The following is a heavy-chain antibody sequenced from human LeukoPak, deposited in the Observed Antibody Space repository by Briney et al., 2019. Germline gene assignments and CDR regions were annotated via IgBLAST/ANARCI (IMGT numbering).Heavy chain of an antibody. J-gene: IGHJ4*02. Sequence: GGSLRLSCAASGFTFSNAWMSWVRQAPGKGLEWVGRIKSKTDGGTTDYAAPVKGRFTISRDDSKNTLYLQMNSLKTEDTAVYYCTTDHGASMGFDYWGQGTLVTVSS. CDR3: TTDHGASMGFDY. D-gene: IGHD2-8*01. CDR1: GFTFSNAW. V-gene: IGHV3-15*01. CDR2: IKSKTDGGTT.